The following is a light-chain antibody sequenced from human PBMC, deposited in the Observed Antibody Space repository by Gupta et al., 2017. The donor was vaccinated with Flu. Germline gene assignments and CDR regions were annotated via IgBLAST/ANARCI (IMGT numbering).Light chain of an antibody. CDR2: GAS. CDR3: HQYFDSNV. V-gene: IGKV3-20*01. CDR1: QTVSSSY. J-gene: IGKJ1*01. Sequence: EIVLTQSPGTLSLSPGEGATLSCRASQTVSSSYLAWYQQKPGQAPRLLIYGASNSATGIPDRFGGSGSGTDFTLTSSGRETEDFAVYYGHQYFDSNVFGQGTKVEIK.